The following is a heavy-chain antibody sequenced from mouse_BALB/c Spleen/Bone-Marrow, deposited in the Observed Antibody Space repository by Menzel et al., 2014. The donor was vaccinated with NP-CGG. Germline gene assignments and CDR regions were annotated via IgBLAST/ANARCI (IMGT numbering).Heavy chain of an antibody. J-gene: IGHJ4*01. CDR1: DYTFTSYW. CDR3: ARTFQPRRAMDY. V-gene: IGHV1-74*04. D-gene: IGHD6-1*01. Sequence: VQIQEPGPELVRPGASVKMSCKASDYTFTSYWTHWVKQRPGQSLEWIGMIDPSNSETRLNQKFKDKATLNVDKSSNTAYMHLSSLTSEDSAVYYCARTFQPRRAMDYWGQGSSVTVSS. CDR2: IDPSNSET.